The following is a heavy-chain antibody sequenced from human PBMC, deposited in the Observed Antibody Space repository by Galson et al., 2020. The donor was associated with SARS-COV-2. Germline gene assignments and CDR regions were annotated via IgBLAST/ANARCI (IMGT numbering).Heavy chain of an antibody. CDR2: IYSGDST. D-gene: IGHD5-12*01. J-gene: IGHJ3*02. Sequence: GESLKISCAASGFAVSSNYMTWVRQAPGKGLEWVSVIYSGDSTFYADSVKGRFTISSDNSKNTVYLQMISLRVEDTAVYYCARQGKKWPYDASGIWGHGTMVTVSS. CDR3: ARQGKKWPYDASGI. CDR1: GFAVSSNY. V-gene: IGHV3-53*01.